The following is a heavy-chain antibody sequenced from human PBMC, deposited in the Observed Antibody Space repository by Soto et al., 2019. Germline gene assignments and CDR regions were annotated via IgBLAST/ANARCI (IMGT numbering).Heavy chain of an antibody. D-gene: IGHD6-13*01. Sequence: EAGGGLVQPGGSLRLSCAASGFTVSSNYMSWVRQAPGKGLEWVSVIYSGGSTYYADSVKGRFTISRDNSKNTLYLQMNSLRAEDTAVYYCARTSSWYGVDYWGQGTLVTVSS. CDR2: IYSGGST. J-gene: IGHJ4*02. CDR1: GFTVSSNY. CDR3: ARTSSWYGVDY. V-gene: IGHV3-66*01.